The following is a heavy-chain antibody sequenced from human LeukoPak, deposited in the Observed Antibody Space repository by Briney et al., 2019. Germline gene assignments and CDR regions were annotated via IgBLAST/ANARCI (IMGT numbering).Heavy chain of an antibody. V-gene: IGHV4-39*07. D-gene: IGHD6-6*01. CDR2: INHSGST. J-gene: IGHJ4*02. CDR3: ARRYSSSRKLDY. CDR1: GGSISSSSYY. Sequence: KPSETLSLTCTVSGGSISSSSYYWGWIRQPPGKGLEWIGEINHSGSTNYNPSLKSRVTISVDTSKNQFSLKLSSVTAADTAVYYCARRYSSSRKLDYWGQGTLVTVSS.